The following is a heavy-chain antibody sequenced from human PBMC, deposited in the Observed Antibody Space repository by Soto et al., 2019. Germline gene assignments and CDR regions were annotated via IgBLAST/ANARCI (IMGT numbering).Heavy chain of an antibody. CDR2: ISGSGGST. J-gene: IGHJ1*01. Sequence: GSLRLSCAASGFTFSSYAMSWVRQAPGKGLEWVSAISGSGGSTYYADSVKGRFTISRDNSKNTLYLQMNSLRAEDTAVYYCAKGDCSGGSCYYFQHWGQGTLVTVSS. CDR3: AKGDCSGGSCYYFQH. CDR1: GFTFSSYA. D-gene: IGHD2-15*01. V-gene: IGHV3-23*01.